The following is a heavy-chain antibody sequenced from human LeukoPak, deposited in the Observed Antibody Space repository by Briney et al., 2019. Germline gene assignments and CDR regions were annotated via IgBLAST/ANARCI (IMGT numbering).Heavy chain of an antibody. Sequence: QTGGSLRLSCAASGFTFGSYEMNWVRQAPGKGLEWVSYISSSGSTMYYADSVKGRFTISRDNAKNSLYLQMNSLRAEDTAVYYCARVTRGYSYGVDYWGQGTLVTVSS. V-gene: IGHV3-48*03. CDR1: GFTFGSYE. D-gene: IGHD5-18*01. J-gene: IGHJ4*02. CDR2: ISSSGSTM. CDR3: ARVTRGYSYGVDY.